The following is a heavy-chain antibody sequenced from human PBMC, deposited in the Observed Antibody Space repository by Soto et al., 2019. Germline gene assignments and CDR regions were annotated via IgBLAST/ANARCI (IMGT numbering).Heavy chain of an antibody. CDR2: ISTSGHV. CDR3: ARDNNDFWSIYNLAVDY. CDR1: GGSLSKYY. Sequence: PSETLSLTCSVSGGSLSKYYWSWIRQPAGKGLEWIGRISTSGHVVSKVSLRSRLTMSVDMSNNHFSLKLTSVTAADTAVYYCARDNNDFWSIYNLAVDYWGQGALVTVSS. V-gene: IGHV4-4*07. D-gene: IGHD3-3*01. J-gene: IGHJ4*02.